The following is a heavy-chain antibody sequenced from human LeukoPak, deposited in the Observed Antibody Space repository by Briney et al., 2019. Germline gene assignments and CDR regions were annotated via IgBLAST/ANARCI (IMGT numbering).Heavy chain of an antibody. CDR3: ARDRAGLERPGAFDI. CDR2: IIHIFITA. D-gene: IGHD1-1*01. J-gene: IGHJ3*02. V-gene: IGHV1-69*05. CDR1: GGIFSSYV. Sequence: SVNVCCKPAGGIFSSYVISWVRESPGHGRGCMDGIIHIFITADYAQKLQGRVTMTTDTSTSTAYMELRSLRSDDTAVYYCARDRAGLERPGAFDIWREGTIVTVSS.